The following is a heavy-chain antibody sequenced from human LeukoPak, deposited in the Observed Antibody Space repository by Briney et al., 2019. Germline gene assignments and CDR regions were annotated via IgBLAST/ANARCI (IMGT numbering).Heavy chain of an antibody. J-gene: IGHJ4*02. V-gene: IGHV5-10-1*01. CDR3: ARATTVVSFDF. D-gene: IGHD1-1*01. Sequence: GESLKISCKGSGYSFISHWISWVRQMPGKGLEWMGRIVPSDSYTDYSPSFQGHVTISADKSISTAYLQWSSLKASDTALYYCARATTVVSFDFWGQGTLVTVSS. CDR1: GYSFISHW. CDR2: IVPSDSYT.